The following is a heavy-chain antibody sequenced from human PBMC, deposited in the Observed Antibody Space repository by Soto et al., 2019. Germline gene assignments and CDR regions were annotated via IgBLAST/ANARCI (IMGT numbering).Heavy chain of an antibody. CDR1: GSAISSYY. J-gene: IGHJ3*02. V-gene: IGHV4-4*07. Sequence: TXSLTCTGAGSAISSYYGSWIRQPAGKGLEWIGRIYTSGSTNYNPSLKSRVTMSVDTSKNQFSLKLSSVTAADTAVYYCARDQDYYDSSGYGGDAFDIWGQGTMVTVSS. CDR3: ARDQDYYDSSGYGGDAFDI. CDR2: IYTSGST. D-gene: IGHD3-22*01.